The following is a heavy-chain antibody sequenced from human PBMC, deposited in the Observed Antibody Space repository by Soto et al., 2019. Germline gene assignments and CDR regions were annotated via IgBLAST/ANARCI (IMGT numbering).Heavy chain of an antibody. Sequence: QVPLVQSGAEVKKPGASVKVSCKASGYTFTSYGISWVRQAPGQGLEWMGWISAYNGNTNYAQKLQGRVTMTTDTSTSTAYMERRSLRADDTAVYYCARQRVVRGVIRRFDPWGQGTLVTVSS. J-gene: IGHJ5*02. D-gene: IGHD3-10*01. CDR1: GYTFTSYG. CDR2: ISAYNGNT. CDR3: ARQRVVRGVIRRFDP. V-gene: IGHV1-18*01.